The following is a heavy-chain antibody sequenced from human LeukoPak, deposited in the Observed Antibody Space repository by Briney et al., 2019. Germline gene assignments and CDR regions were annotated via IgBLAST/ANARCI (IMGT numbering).Heavy chain of an antibody. CDR2: IWYDGSNK. CDR3: ASRLGAWSRLRETYFDY. D-gene: IGHD3-10*01. J-gene: IGHJ4*02. V-gene: IGHV3-33*01. Sequence: GGSLRLSCAASGFTFSSYGMHWVRQAPGKGLEWVAVIWYDGSNKYYADSVKGRFTISRDNSKNTLYLQMNSLRAEDTAVYYCASRLGAWSRLRETYFDYWGQGTLVTVSS. CDR1: GFTFSSYG.